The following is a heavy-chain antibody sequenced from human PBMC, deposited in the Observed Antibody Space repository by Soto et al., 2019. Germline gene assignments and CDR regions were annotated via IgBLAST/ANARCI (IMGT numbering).Heavy chain of an antibody. V-gene: IGHV3-30*18. CDR2: MSYDGSDK. Sequence: QVQLVESGGGVVQPGRSLRLSYAASGFTFSRYGMHWVRQAPGKGLEWVAVMSYDGSDKYYADYVKGRFTISRDNSKNTLYLQMKSLRAEDTAVYHCAKDTYSSSWYSSHFDYWGQGTLVTVSS. CDR3: AKDTYSSSWYSSHFDY. D-gene: IGHD6-13*01. J-gene: IGHJ4*02. CDR1: GFTFSRYG.